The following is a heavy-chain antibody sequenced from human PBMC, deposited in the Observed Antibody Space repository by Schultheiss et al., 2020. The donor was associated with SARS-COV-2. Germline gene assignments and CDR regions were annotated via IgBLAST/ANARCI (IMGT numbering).Heavy chain of an antibody. Sequence: GGSLRLSCAASGFTFSNYWMSWVRQAPGKGLEWVANIKQDGSEKYYVDSVKGRFSISRDNARNSVYLQMSSLRGEDTAVYYCARGAEGFVRYYYNGMDVWGQGTTVTVSS. CDR2: IKQDGSEK. CDR1: GFTFSNYW. V-gene: IGHV3-7*01. CDR3: ARGAEGFVRYYYNGMDV. J-gene: IGHJ6*02. D-gene: IGHD3-10*02.